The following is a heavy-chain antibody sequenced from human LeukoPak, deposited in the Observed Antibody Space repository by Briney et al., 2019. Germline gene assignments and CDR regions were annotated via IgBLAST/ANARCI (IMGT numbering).Heavy chain of an antibody. V-gene: IGHV4-59*01. CDR3: ARDSYYYDSSGYYYYYIDV. CDR2: IYYSGSS. CDR1: GDSISSYY. D-gene: IGHD3-22*01. J-gene: IGHJ6*03. Sequence: SETLSLTCTVSGDSISSYYWTWIRQPQGKVLEWIGYIYYSGSSNYNPSLESRVTISVDTSKNQFSLKLSSVTAADTAVYYCARDSYYYDSSGYYYYYIDVWGKGTTVTVSS.